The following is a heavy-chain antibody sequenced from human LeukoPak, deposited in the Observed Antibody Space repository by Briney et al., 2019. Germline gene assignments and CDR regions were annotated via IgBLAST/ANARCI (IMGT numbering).Heavy chain of an antibody. Sequence: GGSLRLSCAASGFTFSIYAMTWVRQAPGKEPEWVSTISDSGDSTYFADSVKGRFTISRDNSKNTLYLQMNGLRAEDTALYYCASRRYNTSALDAFNLWGHGTMVTVSS. D-gene: IGHD1-14*01. J-gene: IGHJ3*01. CDR2: ISDSGDST. CDR1: GFTFSIYA. CDR3: ASRRYNTSALDAFNL. V-gene: IGHV3-23*01.